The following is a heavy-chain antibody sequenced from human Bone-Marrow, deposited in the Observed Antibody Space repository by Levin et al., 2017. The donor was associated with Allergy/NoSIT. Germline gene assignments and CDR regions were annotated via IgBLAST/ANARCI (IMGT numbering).Heavy chain of an antibody. CDR1: GDSISSTSAA. CDR2: TYYRSKWYN. CDR3: ARDLRDVEMATISGWYFDL. D-gene: IGHD5-24*01. V-gene: IGHV6-1*01. J-gene: IGHJ2*01. Sequence: SQTLSLTCAISGDSISSTSAAWNWIRQSPSRGLEWLGRTYYRSKWYNDYAVSVKSRITINPDTSKNQFSLQLNSVTPEDTAVYYCARDLRDVEMATISGWYFDLWGRGTLVTVSS.